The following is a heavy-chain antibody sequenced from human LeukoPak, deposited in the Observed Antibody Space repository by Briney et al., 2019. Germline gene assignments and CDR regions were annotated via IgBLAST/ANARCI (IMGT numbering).Heavy chain of an antibody. J-gene: IGHJ4*02. CDR3: ARGRGSAAAGIPSPKIFDY. CDR1: GGSISSSSYY. V-gene: IGHV4-39*01. CDR2: IYYSGST. D-gene: IGHD6-13*01. Sequence: SETLSLTCTVSGGSISSSSYYWGWIRQPPGKGLEWIGSIYYSGSTYYNPSLKSRVTISVDTSKNQFSLKLSSVTAADTAVYYCARGRGSAAAGIPSPKIFDYWGQGTLVTVSS.